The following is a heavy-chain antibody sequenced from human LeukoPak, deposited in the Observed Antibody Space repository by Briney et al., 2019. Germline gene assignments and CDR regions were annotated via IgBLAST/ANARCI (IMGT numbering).Heavy chain of an antibody. CDR2: ISSSDSYT. CDR3: ARVVDTAMVFGY. V-gene: IGHV3-21*06. CDR1: GFTFSSYS. Sequence: GGSLRLSCAASGFTFSSYSMNWVRQAPGKGLEWVSSISSSDSYTYYADSVKGRFTISRDNAKNSLYLQMNSLRAKDTAVYYCARVVDTAMVFGYWGQGTLVTVSS. D-gene: IGHD5-18*01. J-gene: IGHJ4*02.